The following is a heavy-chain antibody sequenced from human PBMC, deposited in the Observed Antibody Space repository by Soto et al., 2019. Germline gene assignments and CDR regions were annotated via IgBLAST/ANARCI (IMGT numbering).Heavy chain of an antibody. CDR1: GYSFTSYW. CDR3: ARHGYYDSSGYYSGLPDY. V-gene: IGHV5-51*01. J-gene: IGHJ4*02. D-gene: IGHD3-22*01. Sequence: GESLKISCKSSGYSFTSYWIGWARQMPGKGLEWMGIIYPGDSDTRYSPSFQGQVTISADKSISTAYLQWSSLKASDTAMYYCARHGYYDSSGYYSGLPDYWGQGTLVTVSS. CDR2: IYPGDSDT.